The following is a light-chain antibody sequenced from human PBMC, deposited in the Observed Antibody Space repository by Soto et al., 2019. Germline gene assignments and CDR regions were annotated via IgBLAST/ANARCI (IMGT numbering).Light chain of an antibody. CDR1: QHISDY. CDR2: DGT. J-gene: IGKJ2*01. Sequence: DTRLTQSPSSLSASVGDRVTITCQASQHISDYLNWYQQKPGKAPKLLIYDGTKLETGVPSRFSGSGSGTEFTLTISSLQPEDFATYYCQQTYATPCTFGQGTKLEI. CDR3: QQTYATPCT. V-gene: IGKV1-39*01.